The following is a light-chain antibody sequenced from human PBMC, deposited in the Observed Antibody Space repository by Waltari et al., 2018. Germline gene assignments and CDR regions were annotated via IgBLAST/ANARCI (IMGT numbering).Light chain of an antibody. CDR2: KDT. CDR1: VLAKRY. V-gene: IGLV3-27*01. Sequence: SSDLTQPSSVSVSPGQTARITCSGDVLAKRYARRFQQRPVQSTSLLIFKDTERPSGMPDRFSGSSSGPTVALIISGAQVEDEADYYGFSASDNKAMFGGGTKLTVL. J-gene: IGLJ3*02. CDR3: FSASDNKAM.